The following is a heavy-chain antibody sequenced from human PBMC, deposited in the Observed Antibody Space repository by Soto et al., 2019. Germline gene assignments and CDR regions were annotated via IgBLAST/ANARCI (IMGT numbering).Heavy chain of an antibody. CDR2: IYYLGNT. Sequence: ENLSPTFTVSGGSLSRTSSLWVRVPQSPGKGLEWVGSIYYLGNTYYNPSLGSRVTISVDTSKNQFSLKLRSVTAADTAVFYCAGLYPYESSGYHLNYWGQGTLVTVSS. D-gene: IGHD3-22*01. CDR1: GGSLSRTSSL. J-gene: IGHJ4*02. V-gene: IGHV4-39*01. CDR3: AGLYPYESSGYHLNY.